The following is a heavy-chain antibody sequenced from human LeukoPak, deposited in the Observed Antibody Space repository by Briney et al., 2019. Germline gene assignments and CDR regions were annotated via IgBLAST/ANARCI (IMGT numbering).Heavy chain of an antibody. Sequence: GESLKISCKGSGYIFTTYWIGWVRQLPGKGLEWMGIIYPGDSDGRYSPSFQGRVTISADKSISTAYLQWSTLKASDTAMYYCATPTLGTIGEYLFGYWGQGTLVIVSS. CDR1: GYIFTTYW. CDR2: IYPGDSDG. V-gene: IGHV5-51*01. CDR3: ATPTLGTIGEYLFGY. J-gene: IGHJ4*02. D-gene: IGHD1-7*01.